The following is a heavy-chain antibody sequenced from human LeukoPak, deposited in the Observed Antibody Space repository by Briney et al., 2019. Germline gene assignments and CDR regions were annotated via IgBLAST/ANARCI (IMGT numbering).Heavy chain of an antibody. D-gene: IGHD4-17*01. CDR3: AKDRHSDYGAPTDAFDI. CDR2: ISGSGGGT. V-gene: IGHV3-23*01. CDR1: GFTFSSYA. J-gene: IGHJ3*02. Sequence: GGSLRLSCAASGFTFSSYAMSWVRQAPGKGLEWVSAISGSGGGTYYADSVKGRFPISRDNSKNTLWLQMNSLRAEDTAVYYCAKDRHSDYGAPTDAFDIWGQGTMVTVSS.